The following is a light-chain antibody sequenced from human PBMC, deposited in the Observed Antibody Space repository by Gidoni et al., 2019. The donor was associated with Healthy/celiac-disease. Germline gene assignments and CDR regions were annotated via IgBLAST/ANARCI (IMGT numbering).Light chain of an antibody. CDR3: QQYDNLPPYT. CDR1: QDISNY. V-gene: IGKV1-33*01. CDR2: DAS. Sequence: DIQMTQSPSSLSASVGDRVTITCQASQDISNYLNWYQQKPGKAPKLLIYDASNLETGVPARFSGSGSGTEFTVTISSRQPEDIATYYCQQYDNLPPYTFGQXTKLEIK. J-gene: IGKJ2*01.